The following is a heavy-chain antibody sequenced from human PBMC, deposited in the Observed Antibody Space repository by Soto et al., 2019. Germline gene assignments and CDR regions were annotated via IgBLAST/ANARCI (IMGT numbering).Heavy chain of an antibody. CDR2: IIPILGIA. D-gene: IGHD3-10*01. CDR1: GGTFSSYT. Sequence: QVQLVQYGAEVKKPGSSVKVSCKASGGTFSSYTISWVRQSPGQGLEWMGRIIPILGIANYAQKFQGRVTITADKSTSTAYMELSSLRSEETAVYYCESLMRSGYYYGMDVWGQGTTVTVSS. V-gene: IGHV1-69*02. CDR3: ESLMRSGYYYGMDV. J-gene: IGHJ6*02.